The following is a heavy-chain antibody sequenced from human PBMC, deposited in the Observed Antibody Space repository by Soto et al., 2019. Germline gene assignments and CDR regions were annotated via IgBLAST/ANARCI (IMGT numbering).Heavy chain of an antibody. D-gene: IGHD5-12*01. CDR3: ARDRGGYERIDY. CDR1: GGSISSDDSY. Sequence: KPSETLSLTCTVSGGSISSDDSYWSWIRQPPGKGLEWIGYIYYSGSTYYNPSLKSRVTISVDTSKNQFSLKLNSVTAADTAVYYCARDRGGYERIDYWGQGTLVTVSS. V-gene: IGHV4-30-4*01. CDR2: IYYSGST. J-gene: IGHJ4*02.